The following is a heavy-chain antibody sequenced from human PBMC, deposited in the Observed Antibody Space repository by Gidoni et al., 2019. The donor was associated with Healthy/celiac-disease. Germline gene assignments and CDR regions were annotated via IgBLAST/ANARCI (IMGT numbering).Heavy chain of an antibody. D-gene: IGHD6-13*01. V-gene: IGHV4-39*01. CDR1: GGSISSSSYY. CDR3: ARGIAAAGYYFDY. J-gene: IGHJ4*02. Sequence: QLQLQESGPGLVKPSETLSLTCTVPGGSISSSSYYWGWIRQPPGKGLEWIGSIYYSGSTYYNPSLKSRVTISVDTSKNQFSLKLSSVTAADTAVYYCARGIAAAGYYFDYWGQGTLVTVSS. CDR2: IYYSGST.